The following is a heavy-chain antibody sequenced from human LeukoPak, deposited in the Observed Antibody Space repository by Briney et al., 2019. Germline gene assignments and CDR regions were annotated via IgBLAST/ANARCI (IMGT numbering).Heavy chain of an antibody. D-gene: IGHD2-21*02. CDR2: IIPSFGTT. CDR1: GGTFSRYT. CDR3: AGSRIVVVTAPNWFDP. V-gene: IGHV1-69*13. Sequence: GASVKVSYKASGGTFSRYTINWVRQAPGQGLEWMGGIIPSFGTTNYAQKFQGRVTITADESTSTAYMELSSLRSEDTAVYYCAGSRIVVVTAPNWFDPWGQGALVTVSS. J-gene: IGHJ5*02.